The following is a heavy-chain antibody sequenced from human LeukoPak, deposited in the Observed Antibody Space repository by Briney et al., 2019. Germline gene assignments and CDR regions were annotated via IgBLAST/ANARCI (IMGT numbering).Heavy chain of an antibody. CDR3: AKPRDYYHYYGMDV. CDR1: GFTFSSYG. V-gene: IGHV3-30*18. Sequence: GRSLRLSCAASGFTFSSYGMHWVRQAPGKGLEWVAFISYDGSNKYYADSVKGRFTISRDNSKNTLYLQMNSLRAEDTAVYYCAKPRDYYHYYGMDVWGQGTTVTVSS. J-gene: IGHJ6*02. CDR2: ISYDGSNK.